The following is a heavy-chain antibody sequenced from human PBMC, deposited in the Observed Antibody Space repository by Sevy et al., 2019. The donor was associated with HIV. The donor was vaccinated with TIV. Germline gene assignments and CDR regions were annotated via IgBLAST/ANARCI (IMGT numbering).Heavy chain of an antibody. CDR1: GFTFNTYW. CDR2: MNPSASEK. CDR3: ATDLNWANY. V-gene: IGHV3-7*01. Sequence: GGSLRLSCAASGFTFNTYWMTWVRQPPGKGLESVANMNPSASEKYYMDSVKGRFTISRDNAKNSLYLQMNSLRAEDTAVYYCATDLNWANYWGQGTLVTVSS. D-gene: IGHD7-27*01. J-gene: IGHJ4*02.